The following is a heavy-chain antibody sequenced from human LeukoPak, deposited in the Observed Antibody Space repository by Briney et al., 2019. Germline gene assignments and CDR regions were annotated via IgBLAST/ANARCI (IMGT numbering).Heavy chain of an antibody. J-gene: IGHJ4*02. D-gene: IGHD3-10*01. V-gene: IGHV3-73*01. CDR2: IRSKVNSYAT. CDR3: TRQWDDTIVSGVY. Sequence: SGGSLRLSCAASGFTFSVSTMHWVRQASGKGLEWVGRIRSKVNSYATAYAASVKGRFTISRDDSKNTAYLQMNSLKIEDTAVYYCTRQWDDTIVSGVYWGQGTLVTVSS. CDR1: GFTFSVST.